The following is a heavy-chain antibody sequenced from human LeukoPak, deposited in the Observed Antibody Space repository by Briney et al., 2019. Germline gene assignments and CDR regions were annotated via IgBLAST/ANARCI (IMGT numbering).Heavy chain of an antibody. Sequence: GGSLRLSCSASGFSFSSHSMSLVRQAPGEGLQGVSTIIDTGKTTFYSASLRGRFTISRDDANNPLFLQMGGLGAGDTAVYYCVRGGAYDYGVLDEWGQGSLVTVSS. D-gene: IGHD4/OR15-4a*01. CDR3: VRGGAYDYGVLDE. V-gene: IGHV3-23*05. CDR2: IIDTGKTT. J-gene: IGHJ4*02. CDR1: GFSFSSHS.